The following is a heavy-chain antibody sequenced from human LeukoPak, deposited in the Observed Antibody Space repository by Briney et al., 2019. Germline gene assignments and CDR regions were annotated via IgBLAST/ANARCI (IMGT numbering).Heavy chain of an antibody. Sequence: SETLSLTCTVSGGSISSYYWDWIRRPPGKGLEWIGYINYSGSTNYNPSLKSRVTISVDTSKNHFSLKLSSVTAADTAVYYCAGGDVYFDYWGQGTLVTVSS. J-gene: IGHJ4*02. D-gene: IGHD2-21*01. CDR3: AGGDVYFDY. CDR1: GGSISSYY. CDR2: INYSGST. V-gene: IGHV4-59*01.